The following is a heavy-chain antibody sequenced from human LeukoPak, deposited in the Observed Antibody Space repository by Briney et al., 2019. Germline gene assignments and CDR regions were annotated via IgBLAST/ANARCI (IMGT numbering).Heavy chain of an antibody. Sequence: PGRSLRLSCAASGFTFSSYGMHWVRQAPGTGLEGVAVISYDGSNKYYADSVKGRFTISRDNSKNTLYLQMNSLRAEDTAVYYCAKESWLAEHFSYYFDYWGQGTLVTVSS. CDR1: GFTFSSYG. V-gene: IGHV3-30*18. CDR2: ISYDGSNK. CDR3: AKESWLAEHFSYYFDY. J-gene: IGHJ4*02. D-gene: IGHD6-19*01.